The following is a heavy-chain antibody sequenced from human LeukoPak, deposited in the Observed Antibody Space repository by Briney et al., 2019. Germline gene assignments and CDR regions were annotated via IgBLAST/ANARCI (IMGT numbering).Heavy chain of an antibody. Sequence: SQTLSLTCAISGDSASSNSAAWNWIRQSPSRGLEWLGRTYYRSKWYNDYAVSVKSRITINPDTSKNQFSLQLNSVTPEDTAVYYCARDLHYYDSSGPKPADAFDIWGQGTMVTVSS. CDR2: TYYRSKWYN. V-gene: IGHV6-1*01. J-gene: IGHJ3*02. D-gene: IGHD3-22*01. CDR1: GDSASSNSAA. CDR3: ARDLHYYDSSGPKPADAFDI.